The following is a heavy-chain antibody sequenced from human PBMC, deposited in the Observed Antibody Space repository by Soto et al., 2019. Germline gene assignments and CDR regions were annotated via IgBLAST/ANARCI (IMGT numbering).Heavy chain of an antibody. V-gene: IGHV4-59*01. CDR1: GGSISSYY. CDR3: AREGVSSSWYNYYAMDV. CDR2: ISYSGST. D-gene: IGHD6-13*01. J-gene: IGHJ6*02. Sequence: SETLSLTCTVSGGSISSYYWSWIRQPPGKGLEWIGYISYSGSTNYNPSLKSRVTISVDTSKNQFSLKLSSVTAADTAVYYCAREGVSSSWYNYYAMDVWGQGSTVTVSS.